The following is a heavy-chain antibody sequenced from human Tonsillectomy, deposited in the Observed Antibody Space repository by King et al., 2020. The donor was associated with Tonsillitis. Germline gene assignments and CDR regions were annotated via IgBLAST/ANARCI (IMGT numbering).Heavy chain of an antibody. CDR1: GFSLSTSGVC. D-gene: IGHD3-10*01. CDR2: IDWDDDK. Sequence: VTLKESGPALVKPTQTLTLTCTFSGFSLSTSGVCVSWIRRPPGKALDWLARIDWDDDKYYSTSLKTRLSISKDTSKNQVVLTMTNMDPVDTATYYCARTMTIVRGVIDCYHMDVWGKGTTVTVPS. CDR3: ARTMTIVRGVIDCYHMDV. V-gene: IGHV2-70*11. J-gene: IGHJ6*03.